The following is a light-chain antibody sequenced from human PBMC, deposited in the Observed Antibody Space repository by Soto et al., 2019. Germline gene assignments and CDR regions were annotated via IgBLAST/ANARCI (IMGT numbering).Light chain of an antibody. CDR3: QQYYSTPYT. Sequence: DIVMTQSPDSLAVSLGERATINCKSSQSVLYSSNNKNYLAWYQQKPGQPPKLLIYWASTRESGVPDRFSGSGSGTDFTLTISSLQAEHVASYYCQQYYSTPYTFGQGTKLELK. V-gene: IGKV4-1*01. CDR1: QSVLYSSNNKNY. J-gene: IGKJ2*01. CDR2: WAS.